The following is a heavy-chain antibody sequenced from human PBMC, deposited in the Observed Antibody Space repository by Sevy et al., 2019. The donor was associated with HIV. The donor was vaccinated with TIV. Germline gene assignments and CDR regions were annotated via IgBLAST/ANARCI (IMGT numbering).Heavy chain of an antibody. CDR1: GFTFVSYA. J-gene: IGHJ4*02. CDR3: AKASYRDYYDSGGYETE. D-gene: IGHD3-22*01. Sequence: GGSLRLSCAASGFTFVSYAMHWVRQALGKGLEWVAMISSDGRNINYADSVKGRFTISRDTSKNTLLLQMNSLRAEDTAVYYCAKASYRDYYDSGGYETEWGQGTLVTVSS. CDR2: ISSDGRNI. V-gene: IGHV3-30*04.